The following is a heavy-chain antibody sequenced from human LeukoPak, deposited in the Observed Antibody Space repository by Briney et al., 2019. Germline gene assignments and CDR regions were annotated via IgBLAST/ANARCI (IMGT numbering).Heavy chain of an antibody. Sequence: GGSLRLSCAASGFTSSSYGMSSVRQAPGKGLEWVSSISGSGGSTYYAHTVKGRFTVSRDNSKNTLYLQMNSLRAEQPAVYVCAKMPYYDIFTGRMYYFDYWGQGTLVTVSS. CDR3: AKMPYYDIFTGRMYYFDY. CDR1: GFTSSSYG. V-gene: IGHV3-23*01. CDR2: ISGSGGST. D-gene: IGHD3-9*01. J-gene: IGHJ4*02.